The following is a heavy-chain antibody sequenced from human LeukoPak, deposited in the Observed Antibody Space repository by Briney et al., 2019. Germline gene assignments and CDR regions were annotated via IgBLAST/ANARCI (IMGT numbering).Heavy chain of an antibody. CDR1: GVSLGIHY. V-gene: IGHV4-59*11. Sequence: PSETLSLTCTVSGVSLGIHYWSWIRQSPGEGLEWIGCVYNSGTTVYNPSLTGRVTISVDTSKNQYSMNLRSVTATYAAVYYCARDAYWGQGILVTVSS. CDR2: VYNSGTT. J-gene: IGHJ4*02. CDR3: ARDAY.